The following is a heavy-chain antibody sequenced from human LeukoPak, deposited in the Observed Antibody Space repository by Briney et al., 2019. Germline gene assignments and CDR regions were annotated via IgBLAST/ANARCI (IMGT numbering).Heavy chain of an antibody. J-gene: IGHJ4*02. D-gene: IGHD3-10*01. Sequence: PGGSLRLSCAASGSTFSNAWMSWVRQAPGKGLEWVGRIKSKTDGGTTDYAAPVKGRFTISRDDSKNTLYLQMNSLKTEDTAVYYCTTDWPVLLWFGELPPIFDYWGQGTLVTVSS. V-gene: IGHV3-15*01. CDR2: IKSKTDGGTT. CDR3: TTDWPVLLWFGELPPIFDY. CDR1: GSTFSNAW.